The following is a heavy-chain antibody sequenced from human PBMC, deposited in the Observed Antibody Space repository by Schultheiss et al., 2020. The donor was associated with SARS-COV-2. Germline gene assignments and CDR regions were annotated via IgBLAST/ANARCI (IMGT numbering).Heavy chain of an antibody. CDR1: GFTVSSNY. CDR3: ARVRTMIVVDEPPYYYGKDV. J-gene: IGHJ6*02. CDR2: IKQDGSEK. V-gene: IGHV3-7*01. Sequence: GGSLRLSCAASGFTVSSNYMSWVRQAPGKGLEWVANIKQDGSEKYYVDSVKGRFTISRDNAKNSLYLQMNSLRDEDTAVYYCARVRTMIVVDEPPYYYGKDVWGQGSTVTVSS. D-gene: IGHD3-22*01.